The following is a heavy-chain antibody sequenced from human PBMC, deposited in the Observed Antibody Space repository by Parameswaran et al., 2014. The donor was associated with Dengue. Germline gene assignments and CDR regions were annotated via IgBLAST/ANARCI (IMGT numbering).Heavy chain of an antibody. V-gene: IGHV3-30*18. Sequence: RQPPGKGLEWVAVISYDGSNKYYADSVKGRFTISRDNSKNTLYLQMNSLRAEDTAVYYCAKDRSVPATAVPKPNWFDPWGQGTLVTVSS. CDR2: ISYDGSNK. D-gene: IGHD2-2*01. CDR3: AKDRSVPATAVPKPNWFDP. J-gene: IGHJ5*02.